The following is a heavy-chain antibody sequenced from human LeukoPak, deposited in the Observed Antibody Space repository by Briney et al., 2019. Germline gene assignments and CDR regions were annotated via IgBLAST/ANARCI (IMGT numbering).Heavy chain of an antibody. CDR2: IYYSGST. CDR1: GGSISSYY. V-gene: IGHV4-59*01. CDR3: ARGRYSSGWYYFDY. D-gene: IGHD6-19*01. Sequence: ASETLSLTCTVSGGSISSYYWSWIRQPPGKGLEWIGYIYYSGSTNYNPSLKSRVTISVDTSKNQFSMKLSSVTAADTAVYYGARGRYSSGWYYFDYWGQGTLVTVSS. J-gene: IGHJ4*02.